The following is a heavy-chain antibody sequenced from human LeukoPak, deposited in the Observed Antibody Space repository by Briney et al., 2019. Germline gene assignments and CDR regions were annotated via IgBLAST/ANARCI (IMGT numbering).Heavy chain of an antibody. CDR3: ARYSSSWGLFDY. D-gene: IGHD6-13*01. J-gene: IGHJ4*02. CDR1: GFTFSSYA. Sequence: PGRSLRLSCAASGFTFSSYAMHWVRQAPGKGLEWVAVISYDGSNKYCADSVKGRFTISRDNSKNTLYLQMNSLRAEDTAVYYCARYSSSWGLFDYWGQGTLVTVSS. CDR2: ISYDGSNK. V-gene: IGHV3-30*04.